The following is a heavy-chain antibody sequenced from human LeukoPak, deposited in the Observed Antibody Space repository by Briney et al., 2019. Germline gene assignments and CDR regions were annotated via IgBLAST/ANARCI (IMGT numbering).Heavy chain of an antibody. CDR1: GYTFTSYD. CDR3: ARDWDSSGWLTYYYYGMDV. CDR2: ISAYNGNT. V-gene: IGHV1-18*01. D-gene: IGHD6-19*01. J-gene: IGHJ6*02. Sequence: ASVKVSCKASGYTFTSYDINWVRQAPGQGLEWMGWISAYNGNTNYAQKLQGRVTMTTDTSTSTAYMELRSLRSDDTAVYYCARDWDSSGWLTYYYYGMDVWGQGTTVTVSS.